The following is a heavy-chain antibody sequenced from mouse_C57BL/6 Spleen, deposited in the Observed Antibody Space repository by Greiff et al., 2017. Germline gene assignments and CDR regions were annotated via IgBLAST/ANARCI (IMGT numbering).Heavy chain of an antibody. V-gene: IGHV1-59*01. CDR1: GYTFTSYW. Sequence: VQLQQPGAELVRPGTSVKLSCKASGYTFTSYWMHWVKQRPGQGLEWIGVIDPSDSYTNYNQKFKGKATLTVDTSSSTAYMQLSSLTSEDSAVYYCARRNYGSEAMDYWGQGTSVTVSS. J-gene: IGHJ4*01. CDR3: ARRNYGSEAMDY. D-gene: IGHD1-1*01. CDR2: IDPSDSYT.